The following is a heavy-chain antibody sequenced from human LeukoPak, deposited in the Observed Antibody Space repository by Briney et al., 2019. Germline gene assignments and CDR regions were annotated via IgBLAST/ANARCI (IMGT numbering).Heavy chain of an antibody. CDR2: ISGSGGTT. Sequence: PGGSLRLSCAASGFTFNNYAMSWVRQAPGKGLEWVSAISGSGGTTYYADSVKGRFTFSRDSSKSTLYLQMDSLRVEDTAVYYCAKSSGWLSAQYYFDYWGQGSLVTVSS. D-gene: IGHD6-19*01. CDR3: AKSSGWLSAQYYFDY. J-gene: IGHJ4*02. V-gene: IGHV3-23*01. CDR1: GFTFNNYA.